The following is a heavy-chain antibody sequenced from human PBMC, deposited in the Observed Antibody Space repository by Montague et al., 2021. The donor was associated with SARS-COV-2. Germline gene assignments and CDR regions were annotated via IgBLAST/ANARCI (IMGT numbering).Heavy chain of an antibody. CDR2: VHYTGST. CDR1: GVSISSYY. CDR3: AGYDRGGNYASPIYAMDV. V-gene: IGHV4-59*04. Sequence: SETLSLTCTVSGVSISSYYWTWIRQPPGKTLEWIGYVHYTGSTNFISSLKSRVTMSLDTSKNQFSLRLSSVTAADTAVYYGAGYDRGGNYASPIYAMDVWGQGTTVTVSS. D-gene: IGHD4-23*01. J-gene: IGHJ6*02.